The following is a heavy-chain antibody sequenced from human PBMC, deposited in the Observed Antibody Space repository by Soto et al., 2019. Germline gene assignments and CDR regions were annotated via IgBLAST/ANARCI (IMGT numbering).Heavy chain of an antibody. CDR2: IVPVFGRP. CDR3: AREGSGYNF. Sequence: GAPVKVSCKASGGGFSNFGSGWVRQAPGQGLEWMGGIVPVFGRPNYAQRFRGRLTITADESTSTGYMELISLRSDDMAVYYCAREGSGYNFWGQGTQVTVSS. J-gene: IGHJ4*02. D-gene: IGHD5-12*01. CDR1: GGGFSNFG. V-gene: IGHV1-69*01.